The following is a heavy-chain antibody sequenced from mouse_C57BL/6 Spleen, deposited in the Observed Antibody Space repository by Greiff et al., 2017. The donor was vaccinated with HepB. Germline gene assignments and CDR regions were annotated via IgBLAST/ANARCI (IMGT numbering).Heavy chain of an antibody. D-gene: IGHD1-1*01. CDR3: ARGTTVVADAMDY. Sequence: QVQLQQSGAELVKPGASVKLSCKASGYTFTSYWMHWVKQRPGQGLEWIGMIHPNSGSTNYNEKFKSKATLTVDKSSSTAYMQLSSLTSEDSAVYYCARGTTVVADAMDYWGQGTSVTVSS. J-gene: IGHJ4*01. V-gene: IGHV1-64*01. CDR2: IHPNSGST. CDR1: GYTFTSYW.